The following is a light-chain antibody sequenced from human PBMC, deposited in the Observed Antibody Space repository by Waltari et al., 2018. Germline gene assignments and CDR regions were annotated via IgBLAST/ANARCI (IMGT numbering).Light chain of an antibody. CDR1: TLQNQF. CDR3: QSADSSNTHVF. J-gene: IGLJ2*01. CDR2: KDI. V-gene: IGLV3-25*03. Sequence: SSELTQPPSVSVSPGQTASISCSGDTLQNQFVQWYQQKAGQAPVLVMYKDIERPSGIRELFSGSTSWTIVTLCISGVQAEDEAHYYCQSADSSNTHVFFGGGTKLTVL.